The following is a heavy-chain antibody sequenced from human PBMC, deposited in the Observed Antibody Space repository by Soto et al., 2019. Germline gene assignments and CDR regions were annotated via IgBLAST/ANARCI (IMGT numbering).Heavy chain of an antibody. CDR3: ALDHDEDFGYDLDYFNY. Sequence: GGSLRLSCAASGFTFSSYAMSWVRQAPGKGLEWVSAISGSGGSTYYADSVKGRFTISRDNSKNTLYLQMNSLRAEDTAVYYFALDHDEDFGYDLDYFNYWGRGTLVTVSS. V-gene: IGHV3-23*01. CDR2: ISGSGGST. J-gene: IGHJ4*02. D-gene: IGHD5-12*01. CDR1: GFTFSSYA.